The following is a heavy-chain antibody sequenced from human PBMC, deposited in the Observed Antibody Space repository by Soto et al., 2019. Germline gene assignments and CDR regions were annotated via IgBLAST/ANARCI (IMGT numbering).Heavy chain of an antibody. CDR3: ARGRIQWFYFDL. Sequence: QLQLQESGSGLVKPSQTLSLTCAVSGGSIGSDCYSWNWVRQTPGKGLEWIGYIYHTRATYYNPSLKSRGTLSIDTSNNQFSLRLSSVPASDTALYHSARGRIQWFYFDLWCHGTLATVSS. V-gene: IGHV4-30-2*01. CDR2: IYHTRAT. J-gene: IGHJ4*01. D-gene: IGHD3-22*01. CDR1: GGSIGSDCYS.